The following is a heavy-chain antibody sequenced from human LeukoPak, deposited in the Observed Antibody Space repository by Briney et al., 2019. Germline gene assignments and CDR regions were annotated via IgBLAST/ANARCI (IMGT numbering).Heavy chain of an antibody. J-gene: IGHJ4*02. V-gene: IGHV1-46*01. D-gene: IGHD5-18*01. CDR3: ARVDTALGPDY. CDR2: INPSGDGT. CDR1: GYTFTGYY. Sequence: ASVKVSCKASGYTFTGYYMHWVRQAPGQGLEWMGIINPSGDGTSYAQQFQGRVTMTRDTSTSTLYMVLSSLRSEDTAVYYCARVDTALGPDYWGQGTQVTVSS.